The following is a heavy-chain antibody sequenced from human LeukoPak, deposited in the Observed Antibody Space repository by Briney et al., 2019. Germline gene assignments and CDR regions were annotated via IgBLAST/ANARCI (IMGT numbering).Heavy chain of an antibody. D-gene: IGHD6-13*01. Sequence: PGGSLRLSCAASGFTFSSYAMSWVRQAPGKGLEWVSAISGSGGSTYYADSVKGRFTISRDDSKNTLYLQMNSLRAEDTAVYYCAKDGIAAAGLDSVFQHWGQGTLVTVSS. J-gene: IGHJ1*01. CDR1: GFTFSSYA. CDR3: AKDGIAAAGLDSVFQH. CDR2: ISGSGGST. V-gene: IGHV3-23*01.